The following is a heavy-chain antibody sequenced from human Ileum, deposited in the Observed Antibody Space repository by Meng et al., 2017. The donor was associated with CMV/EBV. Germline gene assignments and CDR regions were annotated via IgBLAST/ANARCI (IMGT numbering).Heavy chain of an antibody. CDR1: NSAFSDYY. Sequence: VHLQQWAPGQLKPSQTLSLVCAVHNSAFSDYYWTWIRQSPGKGLEWIGEINNRGSTNYNPSIKSRVTISIDTSRNQFSLKLTSMTAADTAVYYCARASPQRRFLSYWGQGTLVTVSS. CDR2: INNRGST. D-gene: IGHD3-3*01. CDR3: ARASPQRRFLSY. J-gene: IGHJ4*02. V-gene: IGHV4-34*01.